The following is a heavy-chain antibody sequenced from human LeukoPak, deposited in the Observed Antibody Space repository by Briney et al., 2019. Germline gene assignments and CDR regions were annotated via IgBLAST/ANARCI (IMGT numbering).Heavy chain of an antibody. CDR1: GFTFSSYS. J-gene: IGHJ4*02. Sequence: GGPLRLSCAASGFTFSSYSMNWVRQAPGKGLEWVSSISSSSSYIYYADSVKGRFTISRDNAKNSLYLQMNSLRAEDTAVYYCARGSGTMVVTPLFHWGQGTLVTVSS. CDR2: ISSSSSYI. CDR3: ARGSGTMVVTPLFH. D-gene: IGHD4-23*01. V-gene: IGHV3-21*01.